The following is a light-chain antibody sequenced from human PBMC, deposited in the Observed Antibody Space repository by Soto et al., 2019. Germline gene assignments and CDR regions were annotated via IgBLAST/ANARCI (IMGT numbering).Light chain of an antibody. CDR2: SNN. Sequence: QSVLTQPPSASGTHGQRVTISCSGSSSNIGSNTVNWYQQLPGTAPKVLIYSNNQRPSGVPDRFSGSKSDTSASLAISGLQSEDDADYYCAAWDYSLNAYVFGIGTKLTVL. CDR3: AAWDYSLNAYV. J-gene: IGLJ1*01. CDR1: SSNIGSNT. V-gene: IGLV1-44*01.